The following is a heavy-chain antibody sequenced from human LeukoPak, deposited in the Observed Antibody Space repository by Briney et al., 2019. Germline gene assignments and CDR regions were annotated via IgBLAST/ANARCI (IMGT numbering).Heavy chain of an antibody. J-gene: IGHJ4*02. CDR2: MNPNSGNT. D-gene: IGHD3-10*01. CDR3: AATYANMVRGLQ. Sequence: GASVKVSCKTSGFPFTSYGLTWVRQAPGQGLEWMGWMNPNSGNTGYAQKFQGRVTMTRNTSISTAYMELSSLRSEDTAAYYCAATYANMVRGLQWGQGTLVTVSS. V-gene: IGHV1-8*02. CDR1: GFPFTSYG.